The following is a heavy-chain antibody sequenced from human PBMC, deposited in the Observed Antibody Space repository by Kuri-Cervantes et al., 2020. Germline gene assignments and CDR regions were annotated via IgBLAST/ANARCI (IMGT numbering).Heavy chain of an antibody. CDR3: AKDIGPLLITGTTSHAFDI. D-gene: IGHD1-20*01. J-gene: IGHJ3*02. CDR2: ISWNSGSI. V-gene: IGHV3-9*01. Sequence: GGSLRLSCAASGFTFDDYAMHWVRQAPGKGLEWVSGISWNSGSIGYADSVKGRFTISRDNAENSLYLQMNSLRAGDTALYYCAKDIGPLLITGTTSHAFDIWGQGTMVTVSS. CDR1: GFTFDDYA.